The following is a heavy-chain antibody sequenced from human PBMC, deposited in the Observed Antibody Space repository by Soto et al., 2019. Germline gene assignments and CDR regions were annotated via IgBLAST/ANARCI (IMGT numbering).Heavy chain of an antibody. J-gene: IGHJ6*03. V-gene: IGHV4-4*02. Sequence: TSETLSLTCAVSSGSISSSNWWSWVRQPPGKGLEWIGEIYHSGSTNYNPSLKSRVTISVDKSKHQFSLKLSSVTAADTAVYYCARGSLGYGSGKGYYMDVWGKGTTVTVS. CDR3: ARGSLGYGSGKGYYMDV. D-gene: IGHD3-10*01. CDR1: SGSISSSNW. CDR2: IYHSGST.